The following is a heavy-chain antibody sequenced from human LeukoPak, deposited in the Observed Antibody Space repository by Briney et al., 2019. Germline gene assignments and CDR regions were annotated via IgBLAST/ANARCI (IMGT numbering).Heavy chain of an antibody. D-gene: IGHD5-18*01. J-gene: IGHJ4*02. CDR1: GYTFTSYG. V-gene: IGHV1-18*04. CDR2: ISAYNGNT. Sequence: ASVKVSCKASGYTFTSYGIGWVRQAPGQGLEWMGWISAYNGNTNYAQKLQGRVTMTTDTSTSTAYMELRSLRSDDTAVYYCARGQLWLLSPHFDYWGQGTLVTVSS. CDR3: ARGQLWLLSPHFDY.